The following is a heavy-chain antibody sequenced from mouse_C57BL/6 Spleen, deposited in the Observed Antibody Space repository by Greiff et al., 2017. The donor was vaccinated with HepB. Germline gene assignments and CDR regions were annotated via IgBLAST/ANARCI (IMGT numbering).Heavy chain of an antibody. V-gene: IGHV2-5*01. D-gene: IGHD1-1*01. CDR1: GFSLTSYG. CDR3: AKKGVGDYYAMDY. Sequence: VKVVESGPGLVQPSQSLSITCTVSGFSLTSYGVHWVRQSPGKGLEWLGVIWRGGSTDYNAAFMSRLSITKDNSKSQVFFKMNSLQADDTAIYYCAKKGVGDYYAMDYWGQGTSVTVSS. CDR2: IWRGGST. J-gene: IGHJ4*01.